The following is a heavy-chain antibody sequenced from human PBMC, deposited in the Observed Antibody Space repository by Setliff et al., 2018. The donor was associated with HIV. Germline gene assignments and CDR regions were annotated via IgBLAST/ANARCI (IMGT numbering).Heavy chain of an antibody. V-gene: IGHV4-31*03. D-gene: IGHD5-12*01. Sequence: SETLSLTCTVSGDSISSGGYYRSWIRQLPGKGLEWIGYIYYSGATYYNPSLKNRVTISLDTSKSQFSLKLTSVTAADTALYYCASGRGAKGGYDYFGSWGQGTLVTVSS. CDR2: IYYSGAT. J-gene: IGHJ4*02. CDR3: ASGRGAKGGYDYFGS. CDR1: GDSISSGGYY.